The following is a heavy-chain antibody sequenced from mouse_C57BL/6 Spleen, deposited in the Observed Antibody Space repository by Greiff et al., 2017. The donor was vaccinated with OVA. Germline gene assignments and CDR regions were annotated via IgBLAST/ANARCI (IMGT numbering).Heavy chain of an antibody. V-gene: IGHV1-64*01. CDR1: GYTFTSYW. CDR3: ARNYYCSSLHFDY. J-gene: IGHJ2*01. D-gene: IGHD1-1*01. Sequence: QVHVKQPGAELVKPGASVKLSCKASGYTFTSYWMHWVKQRPGQGLEWIGMIHPNSGSTNYNEKFKSKATLTVDKSSSTAYMQLSSLTSEDSAVYYCARNYYCSSLHFDYWGQGTTLTVSS. CDR2: IHPNSGST.